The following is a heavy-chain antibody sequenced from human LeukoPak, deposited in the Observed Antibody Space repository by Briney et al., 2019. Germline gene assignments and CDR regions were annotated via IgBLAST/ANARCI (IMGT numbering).Heavy chain of an antibody. CDR1: GFTFSSYE. CDR2: ISSSGSTI. Sequence: AGGSLRLSCAASGFTFSSYEMNWVRQAPGKGLEWVSYISSSGSTIYYADSVKGRFTISRDNSKNTLYLQMNSLRAEDTAVYYCAKTDDSSGYYSFDYWGQGTLVTVSS. J-gene: IGHJ4*02. CDR3: AKTDDSSGYYSFDY. D-gene: IGHD3-22*01. V-gene: IGHV3-48*03.